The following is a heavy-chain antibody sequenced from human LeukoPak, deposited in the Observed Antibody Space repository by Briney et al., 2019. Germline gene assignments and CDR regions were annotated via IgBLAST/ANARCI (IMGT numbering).Heavy chain of an antibody. CDR1: GFSLSSGVVG. CDR2: IYWNDDK. Sequence: SGPTLVNPTQTLTLTCTFSGFSLSSGVVGVGWIRQPPGKALEWLALIYWNDDKRYSPSLKTRLTITRDTSKNQVVLTMTNMDPVDTATYYCAHRLTSDWYFDYWGQGTLVTVSS. V-gene: IGHV2-5*01. J-gene: IGHJ4*02. CDR3: AHRLTSDWYFDY. D-gene: IGHD2-21*02.